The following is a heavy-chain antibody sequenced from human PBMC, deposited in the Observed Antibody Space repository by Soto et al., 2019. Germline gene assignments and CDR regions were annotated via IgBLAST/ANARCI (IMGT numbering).Heavy chain of an antibody. CDR1: GFSLSTSGVG. CDR2: IYWNDDK. J-gene: IGHJ4*02. V-gene: IGHV2-5*01. D-gene: IGHD3-16*02. CDR3: AHKKNHYDYVWGSYRRRYYFDY. Sequence: QITLKESGPTLVKPTQTLTLTCTFSGFSLSTSGVGVGWIRQPPGKALEWLALIYWNDDKRYSPSLKSRLTITKDTSKNQVVHTMTNMDPVDTATYYCAHKKNHYDYVWGSYRRRYYFDYWGQGTLVTVSS.